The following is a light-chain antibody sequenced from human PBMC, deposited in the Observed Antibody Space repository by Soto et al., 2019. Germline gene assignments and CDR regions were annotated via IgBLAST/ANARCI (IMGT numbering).Light chain of an antibody. CDR2: GTS. V-gene: IGKV3-20*01. CDR3: QQYDTSSVT. Sequence: EIVLTQSPGTLSLSPGERATLPCGASQSVKSSYLAWYQNKTGKAPRLLIYGTSSRATGIPDRLSGSGYGTDLTITISRMENEDFAVYYCQQYDTSSVTFGHGTRLEIK. J-gene: IGKJ5*01. CDR1: QSVKSSY.